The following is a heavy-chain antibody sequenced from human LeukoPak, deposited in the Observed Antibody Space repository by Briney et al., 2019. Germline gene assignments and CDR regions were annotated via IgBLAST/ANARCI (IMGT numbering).Heavy chain of an antibody. V-gene: IGHV4-39*07. CDR3: AAETTPFDY. CDR1: GGSISTYY. CDR2: IHYSGST. D-gene: IGHD1-1*01. J-gene: IGHJ4*02. Sequence: TSETLSLTCTVSGGSISTYYWAWIRQPPGKGLEWIATIHYSGSTFYDPSLESRVTISLDTSRNQFYLKVNSVSAADTAVYYCAAETTPFDYWGRGTLVTVSS.